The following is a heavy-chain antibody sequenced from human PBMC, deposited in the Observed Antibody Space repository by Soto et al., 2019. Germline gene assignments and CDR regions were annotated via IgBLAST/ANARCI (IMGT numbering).Heavy chain of an antibody. D-gene: IGHD2-2*01. Sequence: ASVKVSCKASGYTFTSYAMHLVRQAPGQRLEWMGWINAGNGNTKYSQKFQGRVTITRDTSASTAYMELSSLRSEDTAVYYCARGPSTALYNWFDPWGQGTLVTVSS. V-gene: IGHV1-3*01. CDR1: GYTFTSYA. CDR2: INAGNGNT. CDR3: ARGPSTALYNWFDP. J-gene: IGHJ5*02.